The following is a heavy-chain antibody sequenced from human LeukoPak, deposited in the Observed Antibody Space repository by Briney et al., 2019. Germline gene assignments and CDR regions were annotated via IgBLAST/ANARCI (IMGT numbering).Heavy chain of an antibody. Sequence: PSGTLSLTCAVSGGSISSSNWWSWVRQPPGKGLEWIGEIYHSGSTNCNPSLKSRVTISVDKSKNQFSLKLSSVTAADTAVYYCARRGSSWYYWYFDLWGRGTLVTVSS. CDR3: ARRGSSWYYWYFDL. D-gene: IGHD6-13*01. V-gene: IGHV4-4*02. CDR2: IYHSGST. CDR1: GGSISSSNW. J-gene: IGHJ2*01.